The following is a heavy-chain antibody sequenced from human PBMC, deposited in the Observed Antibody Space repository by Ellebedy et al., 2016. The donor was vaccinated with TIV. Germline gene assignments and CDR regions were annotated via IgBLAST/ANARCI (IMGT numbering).Heavy chain of an antibody. CDR1: GFTVSSNY. Sequence: GESLKISCAASGFTVSSNYMSWVRQAPGRGLERVSTIYSSGGTYYAGSVKGRFTIFRDNSKNTLYLQMNSLRAEDTALYYCAKGFPPNYYASGGIDLFWGQGTLVTVSP. CDR3: AKGFPPNYYASGGIDLF. V-gene: IGHV3-53*01. CDR2: IYSSGGT. D-gene: IGHD3-10*01. J-gene: IGHJ4*02.